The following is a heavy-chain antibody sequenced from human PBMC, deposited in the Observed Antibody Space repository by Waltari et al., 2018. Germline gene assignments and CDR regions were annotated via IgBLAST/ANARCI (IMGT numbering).Heavy chain of an antibody. J-gene: IGHJ4*02. CDR2: IYYSGST. D-gene: IGHD3-3*01. CDR1: GGSISSYY. Sequence: QVQLQESGPGLVKPSETLSLTCTVSGGSISSYYWRWIRQPPGKGLEWIGYIYYSGSTNNNPSLKSRVTISVDTSKNQFSLKLSSVTAADTAVYYCARLPPLFWSGYKYYFDYWGQGTLVTVSS. CDR3: ARLPPLFWSGYKYYFDY. V-gene: IGHV4-59*08.